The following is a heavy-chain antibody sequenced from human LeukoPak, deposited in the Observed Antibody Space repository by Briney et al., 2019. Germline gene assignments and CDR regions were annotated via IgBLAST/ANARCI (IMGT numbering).Heavy chain of an antibody. V-gene: IGHV3-9*01. CDR1: GFTFDDYA. D-gene: IGHD2-2*01. CDR3: AKDLGGQRPYHFDF. CDR2: ISWNSRDI. Sequence: PGRSLRLSCATSGFTFDDYAMHWVRHAPGTGLEWVSGISWNSRDIDYADSVRGRFTISRDNAKNSLYLQMNSLRAEDTALFYCAKDLGGQRPYHFDFWGQGTLVIVSS. J-gene: IGHJ4*02.